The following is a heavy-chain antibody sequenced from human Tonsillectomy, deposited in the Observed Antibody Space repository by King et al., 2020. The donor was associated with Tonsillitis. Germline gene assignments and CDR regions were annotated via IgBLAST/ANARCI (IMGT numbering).Heavy chain of an antibody. CDR2: ISYDGSNK. Sequence: VQLVESGGGVVQPGRSLRLSCAASGFTFSSYAMHWVRQAPGKGLEWVAVISYDGSNKYYADSVKGRFTISRDNSKNTLYLQMNSLRAEVTAVYYCARDRTSARVRNAAGTVVPAAITLGFDYWGQGTLVTVSS. J-gene: IGHJ4*02. CDR1: GFTFSSYA. CDR3: ARDRTSARVRNAAGTVVPAAITLGFDY. V-gene: IGHV3-30-3*01. D-gene: IGHD2-2*02.